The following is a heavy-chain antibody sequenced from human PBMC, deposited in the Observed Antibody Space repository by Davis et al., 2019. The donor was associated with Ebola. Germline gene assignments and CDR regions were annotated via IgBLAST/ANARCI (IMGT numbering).Heavy chain of an antibody. Sequence: SLKISCAASGFTFDYHAMHWVRQGPGKGLEWVSGISWNGGSRDYADSVEGRFTTSRNNAENKLYLQMNSLRAEDTAVYYCAREIVGMTIVTWYYYQGMDVWGQGSTVTVSS. CDR2: ISWNGGSR. CDR3: AREIVGMTIVTWYYYQGMDV. CDR1: GFTFDYHA. D-gene: IGHD1-26*01. V-gene: IGHV3-9*01. J-gene: IGHJ6*02.